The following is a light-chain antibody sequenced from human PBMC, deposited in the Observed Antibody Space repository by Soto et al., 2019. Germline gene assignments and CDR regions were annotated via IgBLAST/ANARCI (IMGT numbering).Light chain of an antibody. J-gene: IGKJ5*01. CDR2: DTS. CDR1: HIFSIN. Sequence: EIVMTQSPATLSVSPVERATLSCRASHIFSINLAWYQQRPGQPPRLLIYDTSTRATGIPARFSGSGSGTEFTLTISSLQSEDFAVYYCQQYNNWPPITFGQGTRLEIK. V-gene: IGKV3-15*01. CDR3: QQYNNWPPIT.